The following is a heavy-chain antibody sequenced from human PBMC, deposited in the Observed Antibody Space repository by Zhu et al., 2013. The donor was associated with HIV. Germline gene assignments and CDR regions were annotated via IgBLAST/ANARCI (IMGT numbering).Heavy chain of an antibody. CDR2: MYYSGST. D-gene: IGHD6-13*01. Sequence: QVQLQQWGAGLLKPSETLSLTCAVSGGAFSGYYWSWIRQPPGKGLEWIGSMYYSGSTYYNTSLKSRVTISVDTSKNQFSLKLNSMTAADTAVYYCARDCGYSNSWFDFDYWGQGTLVTVSS. J-gene: IGHJ4*02. V-gene: IGHV4-34*01. CDR1: GGAFSGYY. CDR3: ARDCGYSNSWFDFDY.